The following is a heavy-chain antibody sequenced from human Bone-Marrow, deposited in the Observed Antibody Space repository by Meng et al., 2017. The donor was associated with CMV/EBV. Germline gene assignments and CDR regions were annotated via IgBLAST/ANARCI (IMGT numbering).Heavy chain of an antibody. J-gene: IGHJ4*02. CDR3: ARGYDFWSGYSATALGY. CDR1: GGSFSGYY. CDR2: INHSGST. Sequence: SETLSLTCAVYGGSFSGYYWSWIRQPPGKGLEWIGEINHSGSTNYNPSLKSRVTISIDTSKDQFSLKWTSVTAADTAVYYCARGYDFWSGYSATALGYWGQGALVTVSS. V-gene: IGHV4-34*01. D-gene: IGHD3-3*01.